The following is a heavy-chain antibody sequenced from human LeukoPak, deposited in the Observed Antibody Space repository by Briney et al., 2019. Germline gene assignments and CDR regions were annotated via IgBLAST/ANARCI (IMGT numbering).Heavy chain of an antibody. J-gene: IGHJ3*02. Sequence: ASVKVSCKSSGYTFTGYYMHWVRQAPGQGLEWMGWINPNSGGTNYAQKFQGRVTMTRDTSISTAYMELSRLRSDDTAVYYCARPYAAAPPDAFDIWGQGTMVTVSS. CDR3: ARPYAAAPPDAFDI. CDR2: INPNSGGT. CDR1: GYTFTGYY. D-gene: IGHD6-25*01. V-gene: IGHV1-2*02.